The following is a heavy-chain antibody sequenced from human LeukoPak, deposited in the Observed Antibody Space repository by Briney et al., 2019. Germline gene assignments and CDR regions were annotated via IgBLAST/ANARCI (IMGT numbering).Heavy chain of an antibody. CDR3: ALPTGNGWFYFPY. CDR2: IGGDGDST. CDR1: GFTVRNYA. J-gene: IGHJ4*02. V-gene: IGHV3-23*01. Sequence: PGGSLRLSCAASGFTVRNYAMAWVRQAPGEGLEWVSAIGGDGDSTNYADSVRGRFTLSRDSSKNILYLQMNSLRVEDTAVYYCALPTGNGWFYFPYWCQGTLVTVSS. D-gene: IGHD1-1*01.